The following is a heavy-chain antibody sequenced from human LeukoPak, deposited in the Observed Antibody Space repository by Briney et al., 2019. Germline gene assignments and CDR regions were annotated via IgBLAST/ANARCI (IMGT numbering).Heavy chain of an antibody. CDR3: ARGDYYYYYYMDV. J-gene: IGHJ6*03. V-gene: IGHV3-48*04. Sequence: GGSLRLSCAVSGFTFSSYSMNWVRQAPGKGLEWVSYISSSGSSIYYPDSVKGRFTVSRDNGKNSLYLQMNSLRAEDTAVYYCARGDYYYYYYMDVWGKGTTVSVSS. CDR2: ISSSGSSI. CDR1: GFTFSSYS.